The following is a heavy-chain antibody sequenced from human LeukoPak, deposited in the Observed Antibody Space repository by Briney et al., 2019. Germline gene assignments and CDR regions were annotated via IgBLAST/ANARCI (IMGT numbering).Heavy chain of an antibody. J-gene: IGHJ4*02. CDR2: ISAYNGNT. D-gene: IGHD3-10*01. CDR3: ARDRITYYYGSGSPLGY. Sequence: ASVKASCKASGYTFTSYGISWVRQAPGQGLEWMGWISAYNGNTNYAQKLQGRVTMTTDTSTSTAYMELRSLRSDDTAVYYCARDRITYYYGSGSPLGYWGQGTLVTVSS. CDR1: GYTFTSYG. V-gene: IGHV1-18*01.